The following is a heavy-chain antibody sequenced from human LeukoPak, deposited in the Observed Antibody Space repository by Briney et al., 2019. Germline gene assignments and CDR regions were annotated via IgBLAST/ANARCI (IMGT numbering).Heavy chain of an antibody. CDR2: MNPNSGNT. J-gene: IGHJ5*02. CDR3: ARGEVTNWNDRGRGFWFDP. D-gene: IGHD1-1*01. V-gene: IGHV1-8*01. CDR1: GYTFTSYD. Sequence: ASVKVSCKASGYTFTSYDINWVRQATGQGLEWMGWMNPNSGNTGYAQKFQGGVTMTRNTSISTAYMELSSLRSEDTAVYYCARGEVTNWNDRGRGFWFDPWGQGTLVTVSS.